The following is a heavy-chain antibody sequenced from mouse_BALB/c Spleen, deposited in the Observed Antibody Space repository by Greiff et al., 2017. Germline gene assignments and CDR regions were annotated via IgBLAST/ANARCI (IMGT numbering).Heavy chain of an antibody. CDR2: IDPANGNT. CDR1: GFNIKDTY. Sequence: EVKLMESGAELVKPGASVKLSCTASGFNIKDTYMHWVKQRPEQGLEWIGRIDPANGNTKYDPKFQGKATITADTSSNTAYLQLSSLTSEDTAVYYCARGDEYYYAMDYWGQGTSVTVSS. CDR3: ARGDEYYYAMDY. J-gene: IGHJ4*01. V-gene: IGHV14-3*02. D-gene: IGHD3-3*01.